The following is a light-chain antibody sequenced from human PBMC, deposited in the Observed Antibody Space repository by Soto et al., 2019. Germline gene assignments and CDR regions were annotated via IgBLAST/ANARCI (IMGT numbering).Light chain of an antibody. CDR1: NSDVGGYNY. J-gene: IGLJ1*01. Sequence: QSALTQPASVSGSPGQSITISCTGTNSDVGGYNYVSWYQQHPGKAPKFMIYDVSSRPSGVSDRFSGSKSGNTASLTISGLQAEYEADYYCRSYTTSNTRQIVFGTGTKLTVL. V-gene: IGLV2-14*01. CDR3: RSYTTSNTRQIV. CDR2: DVS.